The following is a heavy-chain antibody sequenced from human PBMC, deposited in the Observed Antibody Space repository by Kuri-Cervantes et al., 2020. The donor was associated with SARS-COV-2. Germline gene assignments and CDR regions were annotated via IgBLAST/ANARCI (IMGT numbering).Heavy chain of an antibody. J-gene: IGHJ6*02. V-gene: IGHV3-73*01. CDR2: IRSKANSYAT. Sequence: GESLKISCTASGFTFGDYAMTWFRQAPGKGLEWVGRIRSKANSYATAYAASVKGRFTISRDDSKNTAYLQMNSLKTEDTAVYYCTRHNYDILTGDLYYYYGMDVWGQGTTVTVSS. CDR1: GFTFGDYA. D-gene: IGHD3-9*01. CDR3: TRHNYDILTGDLYYYYGMDV.